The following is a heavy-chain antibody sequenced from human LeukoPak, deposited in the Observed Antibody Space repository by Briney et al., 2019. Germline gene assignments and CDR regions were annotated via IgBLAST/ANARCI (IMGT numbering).Heavy chain of an antibody. CDR1: GFTFSDCY. CDR2: ISSSGSYT. D-gene: IGHD4-11*01. V-gene: IGHV3-11*06. J-gene: IGHJ6*02. CDR3: ARGQYGNFDMDV. Sequence: GGSLRLSCAASGFTFSDCYINWIRQAPGKGLEWASYISSSGSYTNYADSVKGRFTISRDNAKNSLFLQMNSLRAEDTAVYYCARGQYGNFDMDVWGQGTTVTVSS.